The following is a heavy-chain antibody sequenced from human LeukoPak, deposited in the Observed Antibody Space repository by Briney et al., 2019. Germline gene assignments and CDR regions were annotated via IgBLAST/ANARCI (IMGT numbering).Heavy chain of an antibody. CDR3: ARVPYDYDFWSGPYYYYMDV. CDR2: ISSSSSYI. Sequence: GGSLRLSCAASGFTFSSYSMNWVRQAPGKGLEWVSSISSSSSYIYYADSVKGRLTISRDNAKNSLYLQMNSLRAEDTAVYYCARVPYDYDFWSGPYYYYMDVWGKGTTVTVSS. D-gene: IGHD3-3*01. J-gene: IGHJ6*03. V-gene: IGHV3-21*01. CDR1: GFTFSSYS.